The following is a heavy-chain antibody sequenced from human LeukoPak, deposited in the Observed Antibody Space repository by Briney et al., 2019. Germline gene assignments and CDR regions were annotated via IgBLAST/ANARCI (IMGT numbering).Heavy chain of an antibody. V-gene: IGHV4-39*07. CDR3: ARVYFTYYYDSSGYSPAYMDV. J-gene: IGHJ6*03. Sequence: KTSETLSLTCTVSGGSISSRSYHWGWIRQPPGKGLEWIGSGFYSGSTYYNPSLKSRVTISLDTSKNQFSLKLTSVTAADTAVYYCARVYFTYYYDSSGYSPAYMDVWGKGTTVTVSS. D-gene: IGHD3-22*01. CDR2: GFYSGST. CDR1: GGSISSRSYH.